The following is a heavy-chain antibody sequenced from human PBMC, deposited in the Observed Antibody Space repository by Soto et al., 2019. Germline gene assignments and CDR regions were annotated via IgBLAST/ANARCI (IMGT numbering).Heavy chain of an antibody. Sequence: QVQLVESGGGVVQPGRSLRLSCVASGFTFGTYAIHWVRQAPGKGLQWVALISYEGSNTYYADSVKGRFTVSRDNSKNTLYLQINSLRPEDTGVYYCSRVTPGNNLYYFSGMDVWGQGTSVTVSS. V-gene: IGHV3-30-3*01. CDR2: ISYEGSNT. J-gene: IGHJ6*02. CDR1: GFTFGTYA. D-gene: IGHD1-1*01. CDR3: SRVTPGNNLYYFSGMDV.